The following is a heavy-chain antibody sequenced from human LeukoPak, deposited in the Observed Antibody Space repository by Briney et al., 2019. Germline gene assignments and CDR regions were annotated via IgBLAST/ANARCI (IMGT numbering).Heavy chain of an antibody. CDR1: GFTFSDSA. D-gene: IGHD1-26*01. V-gene: IGHV3-73*01. J-gene: IGHJ5*02. CDR3: ARDQGKWELAGWFDP. Sequence: GGSLRLSCAASGFTFSDSAMHWVRQASGKGLEWVGRIRNKANNYATAYAASVKGRFTISRDDSKNTAYLQMNSLRVEDKAVYYCARDQGKWELAGWFDPWGQGTLVTVSS. CDR2: IRNKANNYAT.